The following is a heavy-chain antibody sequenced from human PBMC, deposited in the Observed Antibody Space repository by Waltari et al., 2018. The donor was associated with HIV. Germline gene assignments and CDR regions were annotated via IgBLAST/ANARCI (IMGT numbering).Heavy chain of an antibody. CDR2: ISGSGGST. J-gene: IGHJ4*02. Sequence: EVQLLASGGGLVQLGGSLRLSCAASGFTFRSYALSWVRQAPGKGLEWVSAISGSGGSTYYADSVKGRFTISRDNSKNTLYLQMNSLRAEDTAVYYCAKLTYYFDSSGYYPRFYFDYWGQGTLGTVSS. CDR3: AKLTYYFDSSGYYPRFYFDY. V-gene: IGHV3-23*01. CDR1: GFTFRSYA. D-gene: IGHD3-22*01.